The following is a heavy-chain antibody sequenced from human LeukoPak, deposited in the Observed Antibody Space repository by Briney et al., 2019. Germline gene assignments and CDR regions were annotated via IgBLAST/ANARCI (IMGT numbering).Heavy chain of an antibody. V-gene: IGHV3-30*18. D-gene: IGHD3-10*01. CDR1: GFTFSSYG. CDR3: AKDTYGSGSYSSH. CDR2: ISYDGNNK. J-gene: IGHJ4*02. Sequence: GRSLRLSCAGSGFTFSSYGMHWVRQAPGKGLEWVALISYDGNNKYYADSVKGRFTISRDNSKNTLCLQMNSLRAEDTAVYYCAKDTYGSGSYSSHWGQGTLVTVSS.